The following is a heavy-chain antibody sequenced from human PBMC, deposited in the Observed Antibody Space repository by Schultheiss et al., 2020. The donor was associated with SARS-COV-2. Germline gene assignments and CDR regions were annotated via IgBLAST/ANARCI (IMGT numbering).Heavy chain of an antibody. D-gene: IGHD6-13*01. V-gene: IGHV4-59*12. CDR3: ARVRSSSWFNQRPSYGMDV. Sequence: SRTLSLTCTVSGGSISSYYWSWIRQPPGKGLEWIGYIYYSGSTNYNPSLKSRVTISVDTSKNQFSLKLTSVTAADTAVYYCARVRSSSWFNQRPSYGMDVWGQGTTVTVSS. J-gene: IGHJ6*02. CDR1: GGSISSYY. CDR2: IYYSGST.